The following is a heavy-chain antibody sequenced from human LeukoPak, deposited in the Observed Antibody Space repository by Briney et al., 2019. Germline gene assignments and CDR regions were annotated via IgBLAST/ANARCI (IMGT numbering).Heavy chain of an antibody. V-gene: IGHV5-51*01. CDR3: ARQTDDYGDSDAFDI. CDR2: IYPGDSDT. D-gene: IGHD4-17*01. J-gene: IGHJ3*02. Sequence: GESLKISCKGSGYSFTSYWIGWVRQMPGKGLEWMGIIYPGDSDTRYSPSFQGQVTISADKSISTAYLQWSSLKASDTAMYYCARQTDDYGDSDAFDIWGQGTMVTVSS. CDR1: GYSFTSYW.